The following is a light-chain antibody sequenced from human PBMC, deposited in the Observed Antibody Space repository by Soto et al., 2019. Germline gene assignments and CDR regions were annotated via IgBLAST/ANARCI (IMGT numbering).Light chain of an antibody. Sequence: QSVLTQPASVSGSLGQSITISCTGTGSDVGSYKYVSWYQQHPGKAPKLIIFEVSNRPSGVSDRFSGSKSGNTASLTISGLQAEDEAAYFCSSYTSISSLGIFGTGTKVTVL. CDR1: GSDVGSYKY. J-gene: IGLJ1*01. CDR2: EVS. CDR3: SSYTSISSLGI. V-gene: IGLV2-14*01.